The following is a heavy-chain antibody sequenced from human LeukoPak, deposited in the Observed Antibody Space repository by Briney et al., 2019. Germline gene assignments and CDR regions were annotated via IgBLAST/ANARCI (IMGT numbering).Heavy chain of an antibody. J-gene: IGHJ3*02. Sequence: SVTVSCKASGGSFNSYVITWVRQAPGQGLEWMGRIIPILNVANFAQKFQGRVTITADKSTNTAHMELNSLRSEDTAVYYCTREGVYSPDGSGYHRDAFDIWGQGTVVTVSS. CDR2: IIPILNVA. D-gene: IGHD3-22*01. CDR1: GGSFNSYV. V-gene: IGHV1-69*04. CDR3: TREGVYSPDGSGYHRDAFDI.